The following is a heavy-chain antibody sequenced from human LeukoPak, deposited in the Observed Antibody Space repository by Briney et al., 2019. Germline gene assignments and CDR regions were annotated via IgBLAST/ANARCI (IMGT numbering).Heavy chain of an antibody. J-gene: IGHJ4*02. CDR1: GGTFSSYA. V-gene: IGHV1-69*04. CDR3: ARYYYDSSDFSQTFFDC. Sequence: GASVKVPCKASGGTFSSYAITWVRQAPGQGLEWMGRIIPIFGIANYAQKFQGRVTITADKSTSTAYMELSSLRSEDTAVYYCARYYYDSSDFSQTFFDCWGQGTLVTVSS. CDR2: IIPIFGIA. D-gene: IGHD3-22*01.